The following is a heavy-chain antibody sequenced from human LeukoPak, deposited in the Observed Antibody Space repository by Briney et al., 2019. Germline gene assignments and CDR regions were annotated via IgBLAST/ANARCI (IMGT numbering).Heavy chain of an antibody. V-gene: IGHV4-34*01. CDR1: GGSFSGYY. D-gene: IGHD5-12*01. CDR3: ARGVATIREVDY. CDR2: INHSGST. Sequence: KASETLSLTCAVYGGSFSGYYWSWIRQPPGKGLEWIGEINHSGSTNYNPSLKSRVTISVDTSKNQFSLKLSSVTAADTAVYYCARGVATIREVDYWGQGTLVTVSS. J-gene: IGHJ4*02.